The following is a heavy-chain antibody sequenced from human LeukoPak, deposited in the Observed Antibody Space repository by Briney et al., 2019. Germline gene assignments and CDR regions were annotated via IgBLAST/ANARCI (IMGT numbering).Heavy chain of an antibody. CDR3: ARAGLRLSGYYYDMDV. CDR2: INWNGGST. D-gene: IGHD5-12*01. CDR1: GFTFDDYG. Sequence: GGSLRLSCAASGFTFDDYGMSWVRQAPGKGLEWVSGINWNGGSTGYADSVKGRFTISRDNAKNSLYLQMNSLRAEDTALYYCARAGLRLSGYYYDMDVWGKGTTVTVSS. J-gene: IGHJ6*03. V-gene: IGHV3-20*04.